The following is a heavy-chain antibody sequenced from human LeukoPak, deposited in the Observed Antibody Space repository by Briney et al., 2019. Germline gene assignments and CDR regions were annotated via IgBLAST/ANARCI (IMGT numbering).Heavy chain of an antibody. CDR2: IWYDGSNK. Sequence: GGSPRLSCAASGFTFSSYGMHWVRQAPGKGLEWVAVIWYDGSNKYYADSVKGRFTISRDNSKNTLYLQMNSLRAEDTAVYYCARVFIPYDSSGYNWFDPWGQGTLVTVSS. CDR1: GFTFSSYG. V-gene: IGHV3-33*01. CDR3: ARVFIPYDSSGYNWFDP. J-gene: IGHJ5*02. D-gene: IGHD3-22*01.